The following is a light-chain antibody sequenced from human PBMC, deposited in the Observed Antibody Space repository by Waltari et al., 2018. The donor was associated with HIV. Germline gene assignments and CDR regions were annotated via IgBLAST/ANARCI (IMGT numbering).Light chain of an antibody. CDR1: SSNIGADYD. V-gene: IGLV1-40*01. Sequence: QSVLTQPPSVSGAPGQRVTISCPGSSSNIGADYDVHWYQQLPGTAPKLLIYSNTNRPSGVPDRFSGSKSGTSASLAITGLQAEDEADYYCQSFDSSLSGSVFGGGTKLTV. CDR3: QSFDSSLSGSV. CDR2: SNT. J-gene: IGLJ2*01.